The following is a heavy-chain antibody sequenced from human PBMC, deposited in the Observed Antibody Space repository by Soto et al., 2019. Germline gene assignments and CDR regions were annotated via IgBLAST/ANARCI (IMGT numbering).Heavy chain of an antibody. CDR1: GFTFSNAW. CDR2: IKSKTDGGTT. D-gene: IGHD3-10*01. V-gene: IGHV3-15*07. CDR3: TTDHRITMVRGVISRDRYYYYGMDV. J-gene: IGHJ6*02. Sequence: GGSLRLSCAASGFTFSNAWMNWVRQAPGKGLEWVGRIKSKTDGGTTDYAAPVKGRFTISRDDSKNTLYLQMNSLKTEDTAVYYCTTDHRITMVRGVISRDRYYYYGMDVWGQGTTVTVSS.